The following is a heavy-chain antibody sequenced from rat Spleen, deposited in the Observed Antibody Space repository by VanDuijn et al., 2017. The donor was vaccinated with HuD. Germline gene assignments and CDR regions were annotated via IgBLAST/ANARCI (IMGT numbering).Heavy chain of an antibody. J-gene: IGHJ2*01. Sequence: EVQLVESGGCLVQPGRSLKLSCAASGFTFSSFAMAWVRQAPKKGLEWVASITTVDSITYYPDSVKGRFTISKNNAKNTLYLQMKSLRSEDTATYYCARRYVYYGLSDWGQGVMVTVSS. V-gene: IGHV5S13*01. CDR3: ARRYVYYGLSD. CDR2: ITTVDSIT. CDR1: GFTFSSFA. D-gene: IGHD1-6*01.